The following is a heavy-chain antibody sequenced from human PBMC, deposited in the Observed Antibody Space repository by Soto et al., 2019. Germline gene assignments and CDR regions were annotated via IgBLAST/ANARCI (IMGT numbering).Heavy chain of an antibody. CDR2: ISSSGSTI. CDR1: GFTFSNYE. CDR3: ARWYSRYYYYYYGMDV. Sequence: GGSLRLSCAASGFTFSNYEMHWVREAPGKGLEWVSYISSSGSTIYYADSVKGRFTISRDNAKNSLYLQMNSLRAEDTAVYYCARWYSRYYYYYYGMDVWGQGTTVTVSS. J-gene: IGHJ6*02. D-gene: IGHD1-26*01. V-gene: IGHV3-48*03.